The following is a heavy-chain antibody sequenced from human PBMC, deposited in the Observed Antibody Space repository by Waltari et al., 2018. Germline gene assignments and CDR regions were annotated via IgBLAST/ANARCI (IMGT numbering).Heavy chain of an antibody. J-gene: IGHJ3*02. CDR3: ARAAGYSSSWYEFIVGATVAFDI. D-gene: IGHD6-13*01. V-gene: IGHV4-31*03. CDR2: IYYSGST. CDR1: GGSISSGGYY. Sequence: PGLVKPSETLSLTCTVSGGSISSGGYYWSWIRQHPGKGLEWIGYIYYSGSTYYNPSLKSRVTISVDTSKNQFSLKLSSVTAADTAVYYCARAAGYSSSWYEFIVGATVAFDIWGQGTMVTVSS.